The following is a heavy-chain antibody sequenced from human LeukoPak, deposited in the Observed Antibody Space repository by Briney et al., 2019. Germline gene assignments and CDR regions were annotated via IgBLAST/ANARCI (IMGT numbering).Heavy chain of an antibody. V-gene: IGHV4-59*01. CDR1: GGSISSYY. D-gene: IGHD1-26*01. Sequence: PSETLSLTCTVSGGSISSYYWSWLRQPPGKGLEWIGYIYYSGSTNYNPSLKSRVTISVDTSKNQFSLKLSSVTAADTAVYYCARVGYSGSYYHYFDYWGQGTLVTVSS. CDR3: ARVGYSGSYYHYFDY. CDR2: IYYSGST. J-gene: IGHJ4*02.